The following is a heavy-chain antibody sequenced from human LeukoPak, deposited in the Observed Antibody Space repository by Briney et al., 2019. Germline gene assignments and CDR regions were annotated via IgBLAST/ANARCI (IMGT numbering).Heavy chain of an antibody. Sequence: SETLSLTCTVSGGSISSYYRSWIRQPPGKGLEWIGYIYYSGSTNYNPSLKSRVTISVDTSKNQFSLKLSSVTAADTAVYYCASSLGGSYYDYWGQGTLVTVSS. J-gene: IGHJ4*02. CDR3: ASSLGGSYYDY. CDR2: IYYSGST. V-gene: IGHV4-59*08. D-gene: IGHD1-26*01. CDR1: GGSISSYY.